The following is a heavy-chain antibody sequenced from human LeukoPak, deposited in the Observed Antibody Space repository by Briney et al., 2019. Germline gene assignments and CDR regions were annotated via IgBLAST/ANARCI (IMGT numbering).Heavy chain of an antibody. CDR1: GFTFSSYA. CDR2: ISYDGSNK. D-gene: IGHD5-12*01. J-gene: IGHJ4*02. CDR3: ARDPKRYSGYGFDY. V-gene: IGHV3-30-3*01. Sequence: QPGRSLRLSCAASGFTFSSYAMHWVRQAPGKGLEWVAVISYDGSNKYYGDSVKGRFTISRDNSKNTLYLQMNSLRADDTAVYYCARDPKRYSGYGFDYWGQGTLVAVSS.